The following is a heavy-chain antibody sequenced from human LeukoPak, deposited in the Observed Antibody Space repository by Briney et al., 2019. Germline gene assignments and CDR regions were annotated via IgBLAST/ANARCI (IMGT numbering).Heavy chain of an antibody. CDR1: GGSVSDYY. Sequence: SETLSLTCTISGGSVSDYYWSWIRQSPGKGLEWIGYIYHTGSTSYSPSLKSRVTISVDTSKNQFSLKLSSVTAADTAVYYCARDIHVPRIREPYFDIWGEGTLVTVSS. J-gene: IGHJ3*02. CDR2: IYHTGST. CDR3: ARDIHVPRIREPYFDI. D-gene: IGHD1-14*01. V-gene: IGHV4-59*02.